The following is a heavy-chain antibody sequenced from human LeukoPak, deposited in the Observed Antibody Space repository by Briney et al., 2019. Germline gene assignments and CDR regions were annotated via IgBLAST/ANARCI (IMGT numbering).Heavy chain of an antibody. CDR1: GFNFNKYA. Sequence: GGPLRLSCAASGFNFNKYAMNWVRQAPGKGLEWVSSISGTGLSTYYVDSVRGRFTVSRDNSVNTVFLELSSLGAEDTAIYFCAKERYESNVYSLTGIDYWGRGTLVTVSS. J-gene: IGHJ4*02. V-gene: IGHV3-23*01. D-gene: IGHD6-13*01. CDR3: AKERYESNVYSLTGIDY. CDR2: ISGTGLST.